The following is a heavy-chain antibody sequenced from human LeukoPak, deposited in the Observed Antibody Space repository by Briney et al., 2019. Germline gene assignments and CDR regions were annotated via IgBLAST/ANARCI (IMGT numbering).Heavy chain of an antibody. CDR1: GFTFSSYE. CDR2: ISSSGSTI. CDR3: AKAPHSGTYYTYPHS. V-gene: IGHV3-48*03. Sequence: PGGSLRLSCAASGFTFSSYEMNWVRQAPGKGLEWVSYISSSGSTIYYADSVKGRFTISRDNAKNSLYLQMNCLRAEDTAVYYCAKAPHSGTYYTYPHSWGQGTLVTVSS. J-gene: IGHJ4*02. D-gene: IGHD3-10*01.